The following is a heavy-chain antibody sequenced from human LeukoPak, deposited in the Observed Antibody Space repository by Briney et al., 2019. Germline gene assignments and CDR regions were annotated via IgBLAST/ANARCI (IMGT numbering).Heavy chain of an antibody. CDR3: TSFPRADTRDIVFDF. CDR1: GFTFSNYA. D-gene: IGHD2-15*01. V-gene: IGHV3-23*01. CDR2: ISGSGGTT. Sequence: GGSLRLSCAASGFTFSNYAMNWVRQAPGKGLEWVSTISGSGGTTYYADSVKGRFTISRDNSRNTVYLQMNSLRAEDTAVYYCTSFPRADTRDIVFDFWGQGALVTVSS. J-gene: IGHJ4*02.